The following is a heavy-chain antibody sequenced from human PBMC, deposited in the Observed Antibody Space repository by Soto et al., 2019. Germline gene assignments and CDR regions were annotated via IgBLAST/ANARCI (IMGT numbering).Heavy chain of an antibody. D-gene: IGHD6-6*01. Sequence: QVQLVQSGGEVKKPGASVKVSCKATGYTFTSFGISWVRQAPGQGLEWMGWISAYNGNTNYAQKLQGRVSMTTDTSTSTAYMELRGLTSDDTAVYCCAGDSSMYYGMDVWGQGTTVTVSS. CDR3: AGDSSMYYGMDV. CDR1: GYTFTSFG. J-gene: IGHJ6*02. V-gene: IGHV1-18*01. CDR2: ISAYNGNT.